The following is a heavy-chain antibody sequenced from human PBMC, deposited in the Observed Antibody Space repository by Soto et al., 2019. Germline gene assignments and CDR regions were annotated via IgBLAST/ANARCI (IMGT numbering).Heavy chain of an antibody. Sequence: GGSLRLSCAASGFTFSDYYMSWIRQAPGKGLEWVSHISSSGSTIYYADSVKGRFTISRDNAKNSLYLQMNSLRAEDTALYYCARTSGGGSYRYFDYWGQGTLVTVSS. CDR3: ARTSGGGSYRYFDY. V-gene: IGHV3-11*01. CDR1: GFTFSDYY. D-gene: IGHD3-16*02. J-gene: IGHJ4*02. CDR2: ISSSGSTI.